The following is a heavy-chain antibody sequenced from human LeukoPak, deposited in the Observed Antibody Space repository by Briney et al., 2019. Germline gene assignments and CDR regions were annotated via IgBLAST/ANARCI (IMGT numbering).Heavy chain of an antibody. V-gene: IGHV1-46*01. CDR1: GYTFTTHY. CDR3: ASSRSSSGFLLPSKNWFDP. CDR2: INPSGTTT. J-gene: IGHJ5*02. Sequence: GASVKVSCKASGYTFTTHYMHWVRQAPGQGLEWMGLINPSGTTTNYAQKFRGRVTMTRDLSTSTVYMELSSLRSEDTAVYYCASSRSSSGFLLPSKNWFDPWGQGTLVTVSS. D-gene: IGHD3-22*01.